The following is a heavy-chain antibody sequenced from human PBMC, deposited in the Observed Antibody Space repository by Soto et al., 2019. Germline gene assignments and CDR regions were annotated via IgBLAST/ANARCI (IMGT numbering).Heavy chain of an antibody. J-gene: IGHJ5*02. V-gene: IGHV3-33*01. D-gene: IGHD2-8*01. Sequence: QVQLVESGGGVVQPGTSLRLSCTASGFTFSAFALHWVRQGPGKGLEWVAIIWPDGNDKYYADSVKGRFTISSDNSKNTLFLEMNSLRAEDTAVYYCVRGSSCSNGVRYNLGWFGPWGQGTLVTVSS. CDR1: GFTFSAFA. CDR2: IWPDGNDK. CDR3: VRGSSCSNGVRYNLGWFGP.